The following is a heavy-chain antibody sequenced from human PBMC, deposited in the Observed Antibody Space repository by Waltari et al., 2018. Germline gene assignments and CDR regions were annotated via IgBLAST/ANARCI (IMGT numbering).Heavy chain of an antibody. Sequence: QVQLQQWGAGLLKPSETLSLTCAVYGGSFSGYYWSWIRQPPGKGLEWIGEINHSGSTNYNPSLKSRVTISVDTSKNQFSLKLSSVTAADTAVYYCARRGSTYIAAAGTDYYYMDVWGKGTTVTVSS. CDR2: INHSGST. D-gene: IGHD6-13*01. V-gene: IGHV4-34*01. CDR3: ARRGSTYIAAAGTDYYYMDV. J-gene: IGHJ6*03. CDR1: GGSFSGYY.